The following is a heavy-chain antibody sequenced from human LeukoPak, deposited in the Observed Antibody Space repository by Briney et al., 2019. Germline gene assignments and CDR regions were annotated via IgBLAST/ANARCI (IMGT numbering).Heavy chain of an antibody. CDR2: IYPGDSDT. CDR1: GYIFTNYW. J-gene: IGHJ6*03. Sequence: GESLKISCKGSGYIFTNYWITWVRQMPGKGLEWLGIIYPGDSDTRYNPSFQGQVTISADKSISTAYLQWSSLKASDTAMYYCARGLQYYYMDVWGKGTTVTVSS. V-gene: IGHV5-51*01. CDR3: ARGLQYYYMDV. D-gene: IGHD5-24*01.